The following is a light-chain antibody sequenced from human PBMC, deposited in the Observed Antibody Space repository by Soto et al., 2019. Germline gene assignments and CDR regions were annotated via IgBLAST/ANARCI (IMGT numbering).Light chain of an antibody. CDR2: EAT. Sequence: QSALTQPASVSGSPGQSITISCTGTSSDVGSYDLDSWYQQHPGKAPQLMIYEATKRPSGVSNRFSGSKSGNTASLTVSGLQAEDEADYYCCSYARNRDVLFGGGTKLTVL. CDR1: SSDVGSYDL. J-gene: IGLJ3*02. CDR3: CSYARNRDVL. V-gene: IGLV2-23*01.